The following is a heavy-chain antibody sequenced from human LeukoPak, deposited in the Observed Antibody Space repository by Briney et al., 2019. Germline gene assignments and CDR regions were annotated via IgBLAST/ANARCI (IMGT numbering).Heavy chain of an antibody. CDR3: ARDDYGPYYYYYGMDV. V-gene: IGHV1-18*01. Sequence: ASVKVSCKASGYTFTSYGISWVRKAPGQGLEWMGWISAYNGNTNYAQKLQGRVTMTTDTSTSTAYMELRSLRSDDTAVYYCARDDYGPYYYYYGMDVWGQGTTVTVSS. D-gene: IGHD4-17*01. CDR2: ISAYNGNT. J-gene: IGHJ6*02. CDR1: GYTFTSYG.